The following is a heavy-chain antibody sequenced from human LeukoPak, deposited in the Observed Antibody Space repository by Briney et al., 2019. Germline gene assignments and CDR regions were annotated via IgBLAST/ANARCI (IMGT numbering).Heavy chain of an antibody. V-gene: IGHV3-43*02. Sequence: GGSLRLSCAASGFTFGDYDMHWVRQAPGKGLEWVSLIRADGATTRYTDSVKGRFTISRDNSKDSLYLQMNSLRTEDTALYYCARDNTGSYEYWGQGTLVTASP. J-gene: IGHJ4*02. D-gene: IGHD1-26*01. CDR1: GFTFGDYD. CDR3: ARDNTGSYEY. CDR2: IRADGATT.